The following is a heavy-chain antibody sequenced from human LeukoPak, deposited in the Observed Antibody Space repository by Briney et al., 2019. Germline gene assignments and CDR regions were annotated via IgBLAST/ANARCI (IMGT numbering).Heavy chain of an antibody. J-gene: IGHJ4*02. CDR3: AKDIRRGDNYGYDQFAY. V-gene: IGHV3-30*02. D-gene: IGHD5-18*01. CDR2: IQFDGTNK. Sequence: PGGSLRLSCAASAFTFSSYSMNWVRQAPGKGLEWVAFIQFDGTNKYYADSVKGRFTVSRDNSKNTLYLQMNSLRPEDTALYYCAKDIRRGDNYGYDQFAYWGQGTLVTVSS. CDR1: AFTFSSYS.